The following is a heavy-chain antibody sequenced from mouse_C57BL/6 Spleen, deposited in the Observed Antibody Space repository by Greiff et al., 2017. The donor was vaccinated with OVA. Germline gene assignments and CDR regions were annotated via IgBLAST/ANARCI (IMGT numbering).Heavy chain of an antibody. CDR2: IRNKANGYTT. CDR3: ARYGAYYSNLPFAY. CDR1: GFTFTDYY. V-gene: IGHV7-3*01. Sequence: EVNVVESGGGLVQPGGSLSLSCAASGFTFTDYYMSWVRQPPGKALEWLGFIRNKANGYTTEYSASVKGRFTISRDNSQSILYLQMNALRAEDSATYYCARYGAYYSNLPFAYWGQGTLVTVSA. J-gene: IGHJ3*01. D-gene: IGHD2-5*01.